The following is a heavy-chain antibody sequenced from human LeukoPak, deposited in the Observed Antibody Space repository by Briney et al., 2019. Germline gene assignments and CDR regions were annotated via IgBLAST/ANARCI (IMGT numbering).Heavy chain of an antibody. D-gene: IGHD1-1*01. CDR2: IWSDGSNI. CDR3: ARDRRNWKVSRGEFDP. J-gene: IGHJ5*02. V-gene: IGHV3-33*08. CDR1: GFTFSSYE. Sequence: GGSLRLSCAASGFTFSSYEMNWVRQAPGKGLEWVAVIWSDGSNIYYADSVKGRFTISRDNSKNMLYLQMNSLRAEDTAVYYCARDRRNWKVSRGEFDPWGQGTLVTVSS.